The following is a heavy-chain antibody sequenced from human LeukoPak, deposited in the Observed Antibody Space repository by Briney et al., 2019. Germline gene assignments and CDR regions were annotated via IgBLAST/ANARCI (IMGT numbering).Heavy chain of an antibody. V-gene: IGHV4-31*03. Sequence: SQTLSLTCTVSGGSISIGGYYWSWIRQHPGKGLEWIGYIYYSGSTYYNPSLKSRVTISVDTSKNQFSLKLSSVTAADTAVYYCARARGGTVTTSRFDYWGQGTLVTVSS. CDR1: GGSISIGGYY. CDR2: IYYSGST. D-gene: IGHD4-17*01. J-gene: IGHJ4*02. CDR3: ARARGGTVTTSRFDY.